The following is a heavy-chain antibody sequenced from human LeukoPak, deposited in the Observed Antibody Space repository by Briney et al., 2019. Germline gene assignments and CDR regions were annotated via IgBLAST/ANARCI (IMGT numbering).Heavy chain of an antibody. V-gene: IGHV3-23*01. CDR1: GFTFSSYA. CDR2: ISAGGSST. D-gene: IGHD3-10*01. Sequence: PGGSLRLSCAASGFTFSSYAMSWVRQAPGKGLEWVSAISAGGSSTYYADSVKGRFTISRDNSKNTPYLQMNSLRAEDTAVYYCARDGLGFGELLPLSDYWGQGTLVTVSS. J-gene: IGHJ4*02. CDR3: ARDGLGFGELLPLSDY.